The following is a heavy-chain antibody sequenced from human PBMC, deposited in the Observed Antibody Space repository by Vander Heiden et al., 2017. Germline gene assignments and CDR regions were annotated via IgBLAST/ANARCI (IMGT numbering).Heavy chain of an antibody. D-gene: IGHD5-12*01. CDR1: GYTFTSYD. J-gene: IGHJ4*02. V-gene: IGHV1-8*01. CDR3: ARLEKGGATLEGRFDD. CDR2: MNPNSGNT. Sequence: QVQLVQSGAEVKKPGASVKVSCKASGYTFTSYDINWVRQATGQGLEWMGWMNPNSGNTGYAQKGQVRVTMTRNTSISTADMERSSMRSEKKAVYYCARLEKGGATLEGRFDDWRQGTIVTISS.